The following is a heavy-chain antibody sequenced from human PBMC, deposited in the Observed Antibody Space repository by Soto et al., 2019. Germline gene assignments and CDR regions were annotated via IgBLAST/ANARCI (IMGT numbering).Heavy chain of an antibody. CDR2: ISYDGSNK. V-gene: IGHV3-30*18. CDR1: GFTFSSYG. D-gene: IGHD6-13*01. Sequence: QVQLVESGGGVVQPGRSPRLSCAASGFTFSSYGMHWVRQAPGKGLEWVAVISYDGSNKYYADSVKGRFTISRDNSKNTLYLQMNSLRAEYTAVYYCAKETDSRYSSSWSPYYYYGMDVWGQGTTVTVSS. J-gene: IGHJ6*02. CDR3: AKETDSRYSSSWSPYYYYGMDV.